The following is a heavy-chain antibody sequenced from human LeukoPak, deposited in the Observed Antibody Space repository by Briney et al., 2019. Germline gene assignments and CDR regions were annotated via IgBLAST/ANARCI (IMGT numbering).Heavy chain of an antibody. CDR3: AREPGITIFGVVPTSWFDP. CDR1: GFTFSSYS. CDR2: ISSNSSYI. V-gene: IGHV3-21*01. D-gene: IGHD3-3*01. Sequence: GGPLRLSCAASGFTFSSYSMNWVRQAPGKGLEWVSSISSNSSYIYYADSVKGRFTISRDNAKNSLYLQMDSLRAEDTAVYYCAREPGITIFGVVPTSWFDPWGQGTLVTVSS. J-gene: IGHJ5*02.